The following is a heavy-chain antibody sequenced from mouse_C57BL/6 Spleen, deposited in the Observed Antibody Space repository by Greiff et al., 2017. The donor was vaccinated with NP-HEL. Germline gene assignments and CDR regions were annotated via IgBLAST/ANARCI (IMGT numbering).Heavy chain of an antibody. D-gene: IGHD2-1*01. CDR3: TRDYGNYEDWFAY. CDR1: GYTFTDYE. Sequence: QVQLQQSGAELVRPGASVTLSCKASGYTFTDYEMHWVKQTPVHGLEWIGAIDPETGGTAYNQKFKGKAILTADKSSSTAYMELRSLTSEDSAVYYCTRDYGNYEDWFAYWGQGTLVTVSA. J-gene: IGHJ3*01. CDR2: IDPETGGT. V-gene: IGHV1-15*01.